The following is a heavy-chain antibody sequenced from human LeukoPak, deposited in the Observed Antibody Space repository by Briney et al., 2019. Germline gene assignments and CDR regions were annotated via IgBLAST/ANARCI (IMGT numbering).Heavy chain of an antibody. CDR2: IWYDGSNK. CDR1: GFTFSSYG. D-gene: IGHD2-15*01. V-gene: IGHV3-33*01. Sequence: GRSLRLSCAASGFTFSSYGMHWVRQAPGKGLERVAVIWYDGSNKYYADSVKGRFTISRDNSKNTLYLQMNSLRAEDTAVYYCARDSGSGGSCLAYWGQGTLVTVSS. CDR3: ARDSGSGGSCLAY. J-gene: IGHJ4*02.